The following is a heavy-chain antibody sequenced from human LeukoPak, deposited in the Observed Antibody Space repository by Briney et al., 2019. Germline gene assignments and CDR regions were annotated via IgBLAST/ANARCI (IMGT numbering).Heavy chain of an antibody. J-gene: IGHJ4*02. V-gene: IGHV4-4*02. CDR1: GASISSGNW. D-gene: IGHD6-19*01. CDR2: THHSGST. Sequence: PSETLSLTCAVSGASISSGNWWSWVRQPPGKGLEWIGETHHSGSTNYNPSLKSRVTLSIDKSKNQFSLRLNSVTAADTAVYHCALSSGWYKLDYWGQGTLVTVSS. CDR3: ALSSGWYKLDY.